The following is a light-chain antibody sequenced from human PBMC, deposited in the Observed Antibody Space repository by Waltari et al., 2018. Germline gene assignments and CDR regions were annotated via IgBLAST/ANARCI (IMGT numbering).Light chain of an antibody. V-gene: IGKV2-29*02. CDR3: MQGIHFPYT. CDR2: EVS. Sequence: EIVMTQTPLSLSVTPGQPASISFESGQSLLLSDGKTHLFWHLQKPGQSPQLLMFEVSRRVSGVPDRFSGSGSGTTFTLKISRVEAEDVGVYYCMQGIHFPYTFGQGTKLEIK. CDR1: QSLLLSDGKTH. J-gene: IGKJ2*01.